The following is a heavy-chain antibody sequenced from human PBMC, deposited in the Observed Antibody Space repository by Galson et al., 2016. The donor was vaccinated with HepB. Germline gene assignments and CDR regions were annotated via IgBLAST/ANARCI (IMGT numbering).Heavy chain of an antibody. CDR3: ARSEDDHGDLAGYNMDV. J-gene: IGHJ6*02. Sequence: QSGAEVKKPGESLKISCKGSGYSFSNYWIAWVRQMPGKGLEWMGLIYPGDSDTKYRPSFQGQVTMSADKSISTVYLQWRSLKASDTAIYYCARSEDDHGDLAGYNMDVWGQGTTVTVSS. D-gene: IGHD4-17*01. CDR1: GYSFSNYW. CDR2: IYPGDSDT. V-gene: IGHV5-51*01.